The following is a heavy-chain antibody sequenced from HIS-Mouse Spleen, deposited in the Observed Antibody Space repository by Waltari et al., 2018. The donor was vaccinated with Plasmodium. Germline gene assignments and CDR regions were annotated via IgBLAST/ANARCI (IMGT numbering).Heavy chain of an antibody. V-gene: IGHV3-21*01. CDR2: ISSSRSYI. Sequence: EVQLVESGGGLVKPGGSLRLSCAASGFTFSFYRMYWVRQAPGKGLEWVSSISSSRSYIYYADSVKGRFTISRDNAKNSLYLQMNSLRAEDTAVYYCAREDILTGYYNDYWYFDLWGRGSLVTVSS. D-gene: IGHD3-9*01. CDR1: GFTFSFYR. J-gene: IGHJ2*01. CDR3: AREDILTGYYNDYWYFDL.